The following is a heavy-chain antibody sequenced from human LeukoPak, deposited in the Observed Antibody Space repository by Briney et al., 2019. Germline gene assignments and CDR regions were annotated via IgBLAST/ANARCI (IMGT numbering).Heavy chain of an antibody. CDR1: GYTFTSYG. V-gene: IGHV1-18*01. CDR3: ARGQDLGLELFDY. CDR2: INTYSGYT. J-gene: IGHJ4*02. D-gene: IGHD1-7*01. Sequence: ASVKVSCMASGYTFTSYGISWVRQAPGQGLEWMGWINTYSGYTNYAQKLQGRVTMTTDTSTSTSYMELRSLRSDDTAVYYCARGQDLGLELFDYWGQGTLVTVSS.